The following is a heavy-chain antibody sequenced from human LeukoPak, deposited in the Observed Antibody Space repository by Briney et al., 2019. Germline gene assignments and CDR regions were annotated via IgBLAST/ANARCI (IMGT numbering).Heavy chain of an antibody. CDR2: ISGSGGST. J-gene: IGHJ2*01. Sequence: GGSLRLSCAASGFTFSSYAMSWVRQAPGKGLEWVSAISGSGGSTYYADSVKGRFTISRDNSKNTLYLQMNSLRAEDTAVYYCAKDSLCITMVRGVIGNWYFDLWGRGTLVTVSS. V-gene: IGHV3-23*01. D-gene: IGHD3-10*01. CDR3: AKDSLCITMVRGVIGNWYFDL. CDR1: GFTFSSYA.